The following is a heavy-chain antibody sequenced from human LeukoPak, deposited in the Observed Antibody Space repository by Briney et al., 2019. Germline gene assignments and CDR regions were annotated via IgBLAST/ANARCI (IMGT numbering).Heavy chain of an antibody. V-gene: IGHV3-23*01. CDR1: GFTFSSYG. Sequence: GGSLRLSCAASGFTFSSYGMSWVRQAPGKGLEWASAISGSGGSTYYADSVKGRFTISRDNSKNTLYLQMNSLRAEDTAVYYCAKVPWSAGDYGQGDYWGQGTLVTVSS. J-gene: IGHJ4*02. CDR3: AKVPWSAGDYGQGDY. D-gene: IGHD4-17*01. CDR2: ISGSGGST.